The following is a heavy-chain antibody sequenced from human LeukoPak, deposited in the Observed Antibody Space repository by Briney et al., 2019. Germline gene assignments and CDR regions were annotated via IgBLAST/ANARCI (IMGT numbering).Heavy chain of an antibody. CDR1: GFTFSSYW. V-gene: IGHV3-7*01. Sequence: GGSLRLSCAASGFTFSSYWMSWVRQAPGKGLEWVANIKQDGSEKYYVDSVKGRFTISRDNAKNSLYLQMNSLRAEDTAVYYCAREYCSGGSCARDPYYFDYWGQGTLVTVSS. CDR3: AREYCSGGSCARDPYYFDY. D-gene: IGHD2-15*01. CDR2: IKQDGSEK. J-gene: IGHJ4*02.